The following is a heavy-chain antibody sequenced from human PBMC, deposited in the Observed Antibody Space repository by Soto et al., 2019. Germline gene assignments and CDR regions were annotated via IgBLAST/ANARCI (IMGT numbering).Heavy chain of an antibody. CDR3: ARHIAAAGGLDY. Sequence: QVQLVESGGGVVQPGRSLRLSCAASGFTFSSYGMHWVRQAPGKGLEWVAVIWYDGSNKYYADSVKGRFTISRDNSKNTLYLQMNSLRAEDTAVYYCARHIAAAGGLDYWGQGTLVTVSS. V-gene: IGHV3-33*01. CDR2: IWYDGSNK. J-gene: IGHJ4*02. CDR1: GFTFSSYG. D-gene: IGHD6-13*01.